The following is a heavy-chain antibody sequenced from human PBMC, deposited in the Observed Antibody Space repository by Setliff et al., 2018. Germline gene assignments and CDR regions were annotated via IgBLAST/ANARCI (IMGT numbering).Heavy chain of an antibody. CDR1: DDSISSRHYY. J-gene: IGHJ6*03. Sequence: PSETLSLTCTVSDDSISSRHYYWSWIRQPAGKGLEWLGQIYTSWSTNYNPSLKSRVTISVDTSKNQFSLKLSSVTAADTAVYYCARAISGWYSAFYYYMDVWGKGTTVTVS. CDR3: ARAISGWYSAFYYYMDV. V-gene: IGHV4-61*09. D-gene: IGHD6-19*01. CDR2: IYTSWST.